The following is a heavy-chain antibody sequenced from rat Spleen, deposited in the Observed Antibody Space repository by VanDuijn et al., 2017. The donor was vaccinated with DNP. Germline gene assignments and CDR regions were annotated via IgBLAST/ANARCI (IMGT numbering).Heavy chain of an antibody. Sequence: EVKLVESGGGLVQPGRSLKLSCEVSRFTISDYGMAWVRQAPTKGLEWVASISAGGGNSNYRDSVKGRFTISRDNAKSTLYLQMDSLRSEETATYYCARAGVQWYYFDYWGQGVMVTVSS. D-gene: IGHD1-1*01. CDR2: ISAGGGNS. J-gene: IGHJ2*01. V-gene: IGHV5S11*01. CDR1: RFTISDYG. CDR3: ARAGVQWYYFDY.